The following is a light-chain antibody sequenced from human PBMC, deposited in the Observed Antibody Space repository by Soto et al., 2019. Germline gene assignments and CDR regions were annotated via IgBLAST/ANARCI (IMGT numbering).Light chain of an antibody. V-gene: IGKV3D-15*01. CDR1: QSDSRN. Sequence: EIVMTQSPATLSVSPGETVTPSCRARQSDSRNVAWYQKRPGQAPRLLIFDASAPATGVPARFTGRGSGPEFTLTINSLQSDDFAYYYSKRRETFGTGTKVDIK. CDR3: KRRET. CDR2: DAS. J-gene: IGKJ3*01.